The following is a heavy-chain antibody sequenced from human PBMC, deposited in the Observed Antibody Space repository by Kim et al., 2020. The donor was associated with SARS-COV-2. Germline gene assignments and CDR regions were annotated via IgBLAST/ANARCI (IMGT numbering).Heavy chain of an antibody. CDR1: GGSFSGYY. CDR3: ARKKGGSGWYFNNWFDP. J-gene: IGHJ5*02. CDR2: INHSGST. Sequence: SETLSLTCAVYGGSFSGYYWSWIRQPPGKGLEWIGEINHSGSTNYNPSLKSRVTISVDTSKNQFSLKLSSVTAADTAVYYCARKKGGSGWYFNNWFDPWGQGTLVTVSS. D-gene: IGHD6-19*01. V-gene: IGHV4-34*01.